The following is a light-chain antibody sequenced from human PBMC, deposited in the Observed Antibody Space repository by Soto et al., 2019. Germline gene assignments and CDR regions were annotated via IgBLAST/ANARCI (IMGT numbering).Light chain of an antibody. J-gene: IGKJ3*01. V-gene: IGKV1-27*01. CDR3: QKYSSVPV. CDR1: QGIRNF. Sequence: DIPMTQSTTSLSASVGDRVTITCRASQGIRNFVAWYQQKPGKAPKLLIYAASTLQSGVPSRFSGSGSGTDFTLTINSLQPGDVATYSCQKYSSVPVFGPGTKVEI. CDR2: AAS.